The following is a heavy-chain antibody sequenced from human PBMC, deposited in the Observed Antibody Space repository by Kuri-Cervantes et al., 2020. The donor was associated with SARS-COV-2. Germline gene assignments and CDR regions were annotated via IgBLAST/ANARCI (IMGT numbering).Heavy chain of an antibody. J-gene: IGHJ6*03. Sequence: GGSLRLSCAASGFTFSSYDMHWVRQATGKGLEWVSAIGTAGDPYYPGSVKGRFTISRDNAKNSLYLQMNSLRAEDTAVYYCARDHSLNIVVVPGNMDVWGKGTTVTVSS. CDR2: IGTAGDP. CDR3: ARDHSLNIVVVPGNMDV. V-gene: IGHV3-13*05. D-gene: IGHD2-2*01. CDR1: GFTFSSYD.